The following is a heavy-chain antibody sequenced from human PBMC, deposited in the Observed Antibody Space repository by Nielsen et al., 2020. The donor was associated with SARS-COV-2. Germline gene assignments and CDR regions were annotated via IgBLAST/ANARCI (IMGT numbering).Heavy chain of an antibody. J-gene: IGHJ4*02. CDR3: ATTFDF. CDR1: GFMFSRND. Sequence: GESLKISCAASGFMFSRNDMSWVRQAPGKGLEWVSTIYSSGSGSKYADSVKGRFTISRDNSKNTLYLQMNSLTAEDTAVYYCATTFDFWGQGTLVTVSS. V-gene: IGHV3-23*05. CDR2: IYSSGSGS.